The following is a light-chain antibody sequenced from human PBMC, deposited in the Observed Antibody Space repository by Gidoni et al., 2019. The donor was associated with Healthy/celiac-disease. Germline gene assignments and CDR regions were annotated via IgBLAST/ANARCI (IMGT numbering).Light chain of an antibody. V-gene: IGKV4-1*01. CDR1: QSVLYSSNNKNY. CDR2: WAS. J-gene: IGKJ1*01. Sequence: IVMNQSPDSLAVSLGERATINCQSSQSVLYSSNNKNYLAWYQQKPGQPPKLLIYWASTRESGVPDRFSGSGSGTDFTLTISSLQAEDVAVYYCQQYYSTPPRAFGQGTKVEIK. CDR3: QQYYSTPPRA.